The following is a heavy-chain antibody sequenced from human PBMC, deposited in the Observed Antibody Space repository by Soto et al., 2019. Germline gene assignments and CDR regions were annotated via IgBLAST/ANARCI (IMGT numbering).Heavy chain of an antibody. V-gene: IGHV3-74*01. Sequence: PGGSLRLSCAASGFTFGNYWMHWVRQAPGKGLEWVSRMNSDGSTTNYADSVKGRFTVSRDNAKNTLYLQMNSLRAEDTAVYYCATAEVDYWGPGTLVTVSS. CDR2: MNSDGSTT. CDR1: GFTFGNYW. J-gene: IGHJ4*02. CDR3: ATAEVDY.